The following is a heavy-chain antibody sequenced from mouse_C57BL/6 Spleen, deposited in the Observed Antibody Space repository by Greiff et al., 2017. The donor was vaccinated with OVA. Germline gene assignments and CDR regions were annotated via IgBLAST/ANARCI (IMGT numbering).Heavy chain of an antibody. Sequence: QVQLKESGPELVKPGASVKISCKASGYAFSSSWMNWVKQRPGKGLEWIGRIYPGAGDTNYTGKFKGKATLTAAQSSSTASMQLSSLTSAVSAVFVGARGYEYDEARDDGGKGTTGTGSS. CDR3: ARGYEYDEARDD. CDR1: GYAFSSSW. CDR2: IYPGAGDT. J-gene: IGHJ4*01. V-gene: IGHV1-82*01. D-gene: IGHD2-4*01.